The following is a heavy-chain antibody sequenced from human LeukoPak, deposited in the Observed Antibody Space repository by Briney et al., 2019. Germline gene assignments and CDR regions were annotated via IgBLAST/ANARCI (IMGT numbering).Heavy chain of an antibody. V-gene: IGHV4-34*01. Sequence: PSETLSLTCAVYGGSFSGYYWSWIRQPPGKGLEWIGEINHSGSTNYNPSLKSRVTISVDTSKNQFSLKLSSVTAADTAVYYCARDQVERVAGTEGPFDYWGQGTLVTVSS. CDR1: GGSFSGYY. CDR2: INHSGST. D-gene: IGHD6-19*01. CDR3: ARDQVERVAGTEGPFDY. J-gene: IGHJ4*02.